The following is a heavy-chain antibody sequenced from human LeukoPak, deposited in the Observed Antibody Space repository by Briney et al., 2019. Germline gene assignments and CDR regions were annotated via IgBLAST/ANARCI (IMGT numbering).Heavy chain of an antibody. CDR2: IYSGGST. CDR1: GFTVSSNY. D-gene: IGHD6-19*01. Sequence: GGSLRLSCAASGFTVSSNYMSWVRQAPGKGLEWVSVIYSGGSTYYADSVKGRFTISRDNSKNTLYLQMNSLRAEDTAVYYCASSGVFPHNPLDYWGQGTLVTVSS. CDR3: ASSGVFPHNPLDY. J-gene: IGHJ4*02. V-gene: IGHV3-53*01.